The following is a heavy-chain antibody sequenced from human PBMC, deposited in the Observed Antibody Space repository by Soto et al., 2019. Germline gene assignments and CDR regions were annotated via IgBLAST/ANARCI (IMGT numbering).Heavy chain of an antibody. D-gene: IGHD6-19*01. CDR3: ARGVAGPLHWFDP. V-gene: IGHV1-3*01. J-gene: IGHJ5*02. CDR1: GYTFTSYA. Sequence: QVQLVQSGAEVKKPGASVKVSCKASGYTFTSYAMHWVRQAPGQRLEWMGWIDAGNGNTKYSQKFQGRVTITRDTSASTAYMELSSLRSEDTAVYYCARGVAGPLHWFDPWGQGTLVTVSS. CDR2: IDAGNGNT.